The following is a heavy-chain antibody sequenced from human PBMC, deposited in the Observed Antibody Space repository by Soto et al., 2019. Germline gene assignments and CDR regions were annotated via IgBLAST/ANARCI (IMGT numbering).Heavy chain of an antibody. J-gene: IGHJ4*02. CDR3: AKDMAMVVVVAATPPFDY. V-gene: IGHV3-23*01. Sequence: GGSLRLSCAASGFTFSSYAMSWVRQAPGKGLEWVSAISGSGGSTYYADSVKGRFTISRDNSKNTLYLQMNSLRAEDTAVYYCAKDMAMVVVVAATPPFDYWGQGTLVTVSS. CDR2: ISGSGGST. CDR1: GFTFSSYA. D-gene: IGHD2-15*01.